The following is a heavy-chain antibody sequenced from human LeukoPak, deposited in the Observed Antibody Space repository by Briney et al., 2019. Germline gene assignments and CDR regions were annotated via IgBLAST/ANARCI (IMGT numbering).Heavy chain of an antibody. Sequence: SETLSLTCTVSGGSISSYYWSWIRQPPGKGLEWIGYIYYSGSTNYNPSLKSRVTISVDTSKNQFSLKLSSVTAADTAVYYCARELGRSSGGYRAFDIGGQGTMVTVSS. D-gene: IGHD6-19*01. CDR3: ARELGRSSGGYRAFDI. CDR1: GGSISSYY. J-gene: IGHJ3*02. CDR2: IYYSGST. V-gene: IGHV4-59*01.